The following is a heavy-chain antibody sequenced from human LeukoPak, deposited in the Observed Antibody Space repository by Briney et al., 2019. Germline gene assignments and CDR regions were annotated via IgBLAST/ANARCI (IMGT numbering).Heavy chain of an antibody. CDR1: GFPFSSYL. D-gene: IGHD1-26*01. V-gene: IGHV3-74*01. J-gene: IGHJ4*02. CDR2: INGDGSST. Sequence: GGSLRLSCAASGFPFSSYLMHWVRQVPGKGLVWVSRINGDGSSTSYADSVKGRFTISRDNAKNSLYLQMNSLRAEDTAVYYCARWGPYSGSYYRASFDYWGQGTLVTVSS. CDR3: ARWGPYSGSYYRASFDY.